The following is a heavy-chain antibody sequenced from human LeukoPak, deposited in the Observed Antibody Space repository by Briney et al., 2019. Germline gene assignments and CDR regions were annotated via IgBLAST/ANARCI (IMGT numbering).Heavy chain of an antibody. J-gene: IGHJ4*02. CDR1: GFTFSSYA. CDR2: ISGSGGNT. CDR3: AKDITMVRGTSFDY. D-gene: IGHD3-10*01. Sequence: GGSLRLSCAASGFTFSSYAMSWVRQAPGKGLEWVSAISGSGGNTYYADSVKGRFTISRDNSKNTLYLQMKSLRVEDTAVYYCAKDITMVRGTSFDYWGQGTQVTVSS. V-gene: IGHV3-23*01.